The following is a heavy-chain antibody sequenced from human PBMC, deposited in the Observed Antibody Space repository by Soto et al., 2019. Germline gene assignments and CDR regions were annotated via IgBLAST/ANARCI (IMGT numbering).Heavy chain of an antibody. D-gene: IGHD5-12*01. V-gene: IGHV3-30-3*01. CDR3: ARDGRAYSGQDSLDF. CDR2: ISFHGTNK. CDR1: GFTFSSYA. J-gene: IGHJ4*02. Sequence: GGSLRLSCAASGFTFSSYAMHWVRQSPGEGLEWVAVISFHGTNKNYADSVKGRFTISRDNSNNTVFLEMNSLRPEDTAMYYCARDGRAYSGQDSLDFWGQGTPVTVSS.